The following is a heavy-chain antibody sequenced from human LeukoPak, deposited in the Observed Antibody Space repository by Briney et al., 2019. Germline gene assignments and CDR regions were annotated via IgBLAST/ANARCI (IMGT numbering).Heavy chain of an antibody. CDR1: GYTFTGFY. CDR3: ARVGIRNFFDWAFFDF. D-gene: IGHD3-9*01. CDR2: INPNSGGT. Sequence: ASVTVSCNASGYTFTGFYMHWERQAPGQGLEWMGWINPNSGGTTYAQKFQGRVTMTRDTSISTAYMELSRLRSDDTAVYYCARVGIRNFFDWAFFDFWGQGTLVTVSS. V-gene: IGHV1-2*02. J-gene: IGHJ4*02.